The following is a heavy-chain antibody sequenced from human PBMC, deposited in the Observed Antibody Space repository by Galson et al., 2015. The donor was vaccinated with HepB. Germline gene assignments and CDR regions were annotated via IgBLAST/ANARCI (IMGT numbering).Heavy chain of an antibody. V-gene: IGHV1-69*13. J-gene: IGHJ4*02. CDR3: ARDGDPRRSSSWYDY. Sequence: SVKVSCKASGGTFSSYAISWVRQAPGQGLEWMGGIIPIFGIANYAQEFQGRVTITADESTSTAYMELSSLRSEDTAVYYCARDGDPRRSSSWYDYWGQGTLATAS. D-gene: IGHD6-13*01. CDR1: GGTFSSYA. CDR2: IIPIFGIA.